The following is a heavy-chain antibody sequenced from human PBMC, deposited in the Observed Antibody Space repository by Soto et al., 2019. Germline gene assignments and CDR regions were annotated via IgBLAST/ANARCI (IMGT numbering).Heavy chain of an antibody. CDR3: VRAFTYDSSVGPGYFDY. V-gene: IGHV4-39*01. J-gene: IGHJ4*01. CDR1: GGSISSSSYY. D-gene: IGHD3-22*01. Sequence: SETLSLTCTASGGSISSSSYYWGWIRQPPGKGLEWVGSICYSGTTYYNPSLKSRVTISVDTSKSQFSLKLTSVTATDSTVYYCVRAFTYDSSVGPGYFDYWGRGSLVTVSS. CDR2: ICYSGTT.